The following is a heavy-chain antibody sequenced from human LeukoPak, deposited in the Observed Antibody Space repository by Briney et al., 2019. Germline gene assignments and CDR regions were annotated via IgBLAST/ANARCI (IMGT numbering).Heavy chain of an antibody. D-gene: IGHD4-17*01. V-gene: IGHV1-18*01. CDR1: GYTFTSYG. CDR3: ARVGSTVTPLAGGSLDKFDY. CDR2: ISAYNGNT. Sequence: ASVKVSCKASGYTFTSYGISWVRQAPGQGLEWMGWISAYNGNTNYAQKLQGRVTMTTDTSTSTAYMELRSLRSDDTAVYYCARVGSTVTPLAGGSLDKFDYWGQGTLVTVSS. J-gene: IGHJ4*02.